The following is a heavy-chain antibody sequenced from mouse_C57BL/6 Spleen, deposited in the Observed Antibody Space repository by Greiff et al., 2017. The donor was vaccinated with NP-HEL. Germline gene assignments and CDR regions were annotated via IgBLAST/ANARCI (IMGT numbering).Heavy chain of an antibody. J-gene: IGHJ2*01. Sequence: VQLQQSGAELAKPGASVKLSCKASGYAFTSSWMHWVKQRPGQGLEWIGYINPSSGYTKYNQKFKDKATLTADKSSSTAYMQLSSLTSAAAAVDYCARSRDYDGDQYYLDYWGQGTTGTVSS. CDR2: INPSSGYT. V-gene: IGHV1-7*01. CDR1: GYAFTSSW. CDR3: ARSRDYDGDQYYLDY. D-gene: IGHD2-3*01.